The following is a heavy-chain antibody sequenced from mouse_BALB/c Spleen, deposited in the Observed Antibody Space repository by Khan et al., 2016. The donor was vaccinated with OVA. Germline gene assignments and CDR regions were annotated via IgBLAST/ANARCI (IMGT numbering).Heavy chain of an antibody. CDR1: GYSITSGFY. V-gene: IGHV3-6*02. CDR2: ISYDGTN. Sequence: VQLKESGPGLVKPSQSLSLTCSVTGYSITSGFYWNWIRQFPGNRLEWMGYISYDGTNNYNPSLKNRISITRDTSKNQFFLKLNSVTTEDTATYFCATEGNYLRSDAMDYWGQGTSVTVSS. D-gene: IGHD2-1*01. CDR3: ATEGNYLRSDAMDY. J-gene: IGHJ4*01.